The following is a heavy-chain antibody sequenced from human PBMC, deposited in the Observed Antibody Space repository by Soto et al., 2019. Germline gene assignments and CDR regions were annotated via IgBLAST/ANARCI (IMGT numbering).Heavy chain of an antibody. D-gene: IGHD2-21*01. V-gene: IGHV4-31*03. Sequence: SETLSLTCTVSGGSISSGGYYLSWIRQHPQKGLEWIGHIYYSGSTYYNPSLKSRVTVSVDTSKNQFSLKLSSVTAADTAVYYCARLGGYCGATCYGYYAMDVWGQGTTVTVSS. CDR2: IYYSGST. CDR3: ARLGGYCGATCYGYYAMDV. CDR1: GGSISSGGYY. J-gene: IGHJ6*02.